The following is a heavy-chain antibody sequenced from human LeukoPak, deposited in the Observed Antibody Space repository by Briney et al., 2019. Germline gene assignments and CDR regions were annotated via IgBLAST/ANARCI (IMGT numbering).Heavy chain of an antibody. CDR2: IYYNGST. CDR1: GGSISRYY. Sequence: SETLSLTCTVSGGSISRYYWSWIRQPPGKGLEWIGYIYYNGSTNYNPSLKSRVTISVDTSKNQFSLKLSSVTAADTAVYYCVREFGTYHDLWSGSQGNAFDIWGRGTMVTVSS. D-gene: IGHD3-3*01. CDR3: VREFGTYHDLWSGSQGNAFDI. V-gene: IGHV4-59*12. J-gene: IGHJ3*02.